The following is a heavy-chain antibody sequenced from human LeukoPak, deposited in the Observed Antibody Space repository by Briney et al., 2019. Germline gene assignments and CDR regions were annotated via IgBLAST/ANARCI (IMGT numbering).Heavy chain of an antibody. V-gene: IGHV3-30*04. Sequence: PGRSLRLSCAASGFTFTNYCIHWVRHAPGKGPEWVAVISYDGSNTYYADSVKGRFTISRDNSKNTVYLQMNSLRPEDTAVYYCARDPTMVRGSMDGWGKGSAVAVCS. J-gene: IGHJ6*01. D-gene: IGHD3-10*01. CDR1: GFTFTNYC. CDR2: ISYDGSNT. CDR3: ARDPTMVRGSMDG.